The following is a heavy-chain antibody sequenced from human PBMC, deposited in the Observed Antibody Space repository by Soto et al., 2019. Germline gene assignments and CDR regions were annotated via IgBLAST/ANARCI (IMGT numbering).Heavy chain of an antibody. CDR2: ISFDGSNK. Sequence: QVQLVESGGGVVQPGRSLRLSCAASGFTFSSFGMHWVRQAPGKGLEWVAFISFDGSNKYYADSVKDRFTISRDNSKNTLSLQMNSLKAEDTAVYYCAKDTSKYSNNWPAYYGLDVWGQGTTVTVSS. CDR1: GFTFSSFG. V-gene: IGHV3-30*18. J-gene: IGHJ6*02. CDR3: AKDTSKYSNNWPAYYGLDV. D-gene: IGHD1-1*01.